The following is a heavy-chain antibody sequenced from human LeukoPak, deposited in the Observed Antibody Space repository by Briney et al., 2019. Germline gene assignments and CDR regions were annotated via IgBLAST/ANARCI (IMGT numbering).Heavy chain of an antibody. CDR1: GFIFSDYY. CDR2: ISSSGSTM. V-gene: IGHV3-11*04. J-gene: IGHJ4*02. CDR3: ARGDSGWYSSVFDY. Sequence: GGSLRLSCAASGFIFSDYYMSWIRQAPGKGLEWVSYISSSGSTMYYTDSVKGRFTISRDNAKNSLYLQMNSLRAEDTAVYYCARGDSGWYSSVFDYWGQGTLVTVSS. D-gene: IGHD6-19*01.